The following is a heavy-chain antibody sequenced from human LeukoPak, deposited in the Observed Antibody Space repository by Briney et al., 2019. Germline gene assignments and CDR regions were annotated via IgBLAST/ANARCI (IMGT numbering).Heavy chain of an antibody. V-gene: IGHV4-59*08. CDR1: GDSISSYY. CDR3: ARHVTISGPYDASDI. D-gene: IGHD5-24*01. J-gene: IGHJ3*02. CDR2: IYYSGGT. Sequence: SETLSLTCTVSGDSISSYYWSWIRQPPGEGLEWIGYIYYSGGTDYNPSLKSRVTISVDTSKNQFSLKLRSVTAADTAVYYCARHVTISGPYDASDIWGQGTMDTVSP.